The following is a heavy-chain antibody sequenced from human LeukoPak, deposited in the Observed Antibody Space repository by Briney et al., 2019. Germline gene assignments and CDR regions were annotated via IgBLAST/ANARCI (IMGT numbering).Heavy chain of an antibody. CDR1: GFTFSDHY. V-gene: IGHV3-72*01. Sequence: GGSLRLSCAASGFTFSDHYMDWVRQAPGKGLEWVGRIRNKANSYTTEYAASVKGRFTISRGDSKNSLYLQINSLKIEDTAVYYCARVGSSGWEDYWGQGTLVTVSS. D-gene: IGHD6-19*01. CDR2: IRNKANSYTT. CDR3: ARVGSSGWEDY. J-gene: IGHJ4*02.